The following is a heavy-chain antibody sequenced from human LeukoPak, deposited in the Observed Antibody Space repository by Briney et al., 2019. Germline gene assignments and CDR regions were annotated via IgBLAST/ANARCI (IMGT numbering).Heavy chain of an antibody. CDR3: AKEEDIVVVPAAPGLFDY. D-gene: IGHD2-2*01. J-gene: IGHJ4*02. CDR1: GFTFSSHA. V-gene: IGHV3-23*01. Sequence: GGSLRLSCAACGFTFSSHAMRWVRQAPGKGLEWVSAISGSGGSTYYADSVKGRFTISRDNSKNTLYLQMNSLRAEDTAVYYCAKEEDIVVVPAAPGLFDYWGQGTLVTVSS. CDR2: ISGSGGST.